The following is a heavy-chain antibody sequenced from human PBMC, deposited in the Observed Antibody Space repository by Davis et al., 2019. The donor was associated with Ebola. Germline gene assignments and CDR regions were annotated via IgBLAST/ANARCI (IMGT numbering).Heavy chain of an antibody. CDR1: GFMFSSHW. V-gene: IGHV3-7*03. J-gene: IGHJ3*02. Sequence: GGSLRLSCAASGFMFSSHWMSWVRRAPGKGLQWVANTKPDGSEKFYVDSVKGRFTISRDNTKNSLYLQMDNLRAEDTALYYCVRGDFYDSSGSDHIFTDAFDIWGQGTMVTVSS. CDR2: TKPDGSEK. CDR3: VRGDFYDSSGSDHIFTDAFDI. D-gene: IGHD3-22*01.